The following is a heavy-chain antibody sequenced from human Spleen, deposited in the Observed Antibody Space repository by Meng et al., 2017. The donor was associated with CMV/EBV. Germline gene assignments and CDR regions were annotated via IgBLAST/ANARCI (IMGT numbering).Heavy chain of an antibody. CDR2: IYYSGST. CDR3: AKSRGSNYPFDY. CDR1: GGSITSGSYW. Sequence: TVSGGSITSGSYWWTWIRQPPGKGLEWIGYIYYSGSTYYNPSLKSRITMSVDTSKNQFSLNLSSVTATDTAVYYCAKSRGSNYPFDYWGRGTLVTVSS. D-gene: IGHD3-10*01. J-gene: IGHJ4*02. V-gene: IGHV4-30-4*01.